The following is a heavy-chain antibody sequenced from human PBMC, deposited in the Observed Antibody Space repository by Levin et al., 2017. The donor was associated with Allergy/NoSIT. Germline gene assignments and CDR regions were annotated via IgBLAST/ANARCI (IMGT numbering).Heavy chain of an antibody. J-gene: IGHJ4*02. CDR1: GFTFSDYW. CDR2: IKHDGSEK. CDR3: AREFGAKYSGYGLGY. D-gene: IGHD5-12*01. Sequence: GESLKISCAASGFTFSDYWMTWVRQAPGKGLEWVANIKHDGSEKYYADSVKGRFTISRDNAKNSLYLQMNSLRVDDTAVYYCAREFGAKYSGYGLGYWGQGTLVTVSS. V-gene: IGHV3-7*01.